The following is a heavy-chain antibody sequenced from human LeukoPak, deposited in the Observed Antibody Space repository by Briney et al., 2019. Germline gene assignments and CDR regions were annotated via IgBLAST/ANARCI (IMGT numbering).Heavy chain of an antibody. D-gene: IGHD6-13*01. CDR2: ISRTGNSI. J-gene: IGHJ4*02. Sequence: GGSLRLSCAASGFTLSSYEMNWVRLAPGKGLEWISYISRTGNSIYYADSVKGRFTISRDSAKNSLYLQMSSLRAEDTAVYYCARGPYSSNWYVDYWGQGTLVTVAS. CDR3: ARGPYSSNWYVDY. CDR1: GFTLSSYE. V-gene: IGHV3-48*03.